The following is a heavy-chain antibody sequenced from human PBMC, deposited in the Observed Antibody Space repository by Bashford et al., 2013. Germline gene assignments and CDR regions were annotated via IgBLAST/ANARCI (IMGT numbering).Heavy chain of an antibody. CDR1: GGTFNNYP. CDR2: IVPIFGAA. J-gene: IGHJ4*02. V-gene: IGHV1-69*05. D-gene: IGHD6-6*01. Sequence: SVKVSCEASGGTFNNYPISWVRQAPGQGLEWMGGIVPIFGAANYAQKFQGRVTMTRDTSTSTAYMELSSLTSEDTAVYYCARATRNQLVSDYWGQGTVVTVSS. CDR3: ARATRNQLVSDY.